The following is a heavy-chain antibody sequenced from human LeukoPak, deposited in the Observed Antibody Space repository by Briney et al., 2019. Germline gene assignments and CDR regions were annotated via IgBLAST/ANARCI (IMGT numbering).Heavy chain of an antibody. J-gene: IGHJ4*02. V-gene: IGHV4-38-2*02. CDR3: AFGLDN. D-gene: IGHD3-16*01. Sequence: SETLSLTCTVSGYSISSGYYWGWIRQPPGKGLEWIGSIYHSGSTYYNPSLKSRVTISVDTSKNQFSLKLSSVTAADTAVYYCAFGLDNWGQGTLVTVSS. CDR1: GYSISSGYY. CDR2: IYHSGST.